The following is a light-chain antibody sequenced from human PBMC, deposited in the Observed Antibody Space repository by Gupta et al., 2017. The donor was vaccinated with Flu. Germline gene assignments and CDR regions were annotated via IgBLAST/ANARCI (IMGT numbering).Light chain of an antibody. CDR2: KAS. V-gene: IGKV1-5*03. Sequence: DIQMTQSPSTLSASVGDRVTITCRASQSFSSWLAWYQQKPGKAPKLLIYKASNLESGVPSRFSGSGSGTEFTLTITSLQPDDFATYYCQQYDNYPLTFGGGTKVEIK. J-gene: IGKJ4*01. CDR3: QQYDNYPLT. CDR1: QSFSSW.